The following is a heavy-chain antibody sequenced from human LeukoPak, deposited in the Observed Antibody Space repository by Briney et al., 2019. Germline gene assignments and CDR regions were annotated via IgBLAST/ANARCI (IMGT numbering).Heavy chain of an antibody. D-gene: IGHD6-19*01. V-gene: IGHV1-2*06. Sequence: ASVKVSCKASGYTFTGYYMHWVRQAPGQGLEWMGRINPNSGGTNYAQKFQGRVTMTRDTSITTGYMELSRLRSDDTAVYYCARDPAVAGQYDSWGQGTLATVSS. CDR2: INPNSGGT. J-gene: IGHJ4*02. CDR3: ARDPAVAGQYDS. CDR1: GYTFTGYY.